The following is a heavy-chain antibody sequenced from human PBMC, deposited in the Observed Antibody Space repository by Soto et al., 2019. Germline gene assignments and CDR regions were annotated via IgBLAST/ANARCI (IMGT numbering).Heavy chain of an antibody. CDR2: IYYSGST. J-gene: IGHJ4*02. D-gene: IGHD6-13*01. CDR1: GGSISSSSYY. Sequence: QLQLQESGPGLVKPSETLSLTCTVSGGSISSSSYYWGWIRQPPGKGLEWIGSIYYSGSTYYNPSLKSRVTLSVDTSKNQFSLKLSSVTAADTAVYYCARPNGQASSRAYYFDYWGQGTLVTVSS. V-gene: IGHV4-39*01. CDR3: ARPNGQASSRAYYFDY.